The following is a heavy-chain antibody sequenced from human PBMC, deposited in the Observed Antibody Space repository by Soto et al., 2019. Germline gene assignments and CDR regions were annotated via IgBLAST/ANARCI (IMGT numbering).Heavy chain of an antibody. D-gene: IGHD3-10*01. CDR1: GFTFSGSW. CDR2: INGDGSGT. V-gene: IGHV3-74*01. J-gene: IGHJ4*02. CDR3: ARGIFVSGTATDY. Sequence: EVQLVESGGGLVQPGGSLRLSCAASGFTFSGSWMHWVRQAPEKGLVWVSRINGDGSGTSYADFVKGRVTISRDDAKNTLFLQMNGLRAEDTAVYYFARGIFVSGTATDYWGQGTLVTVSS.